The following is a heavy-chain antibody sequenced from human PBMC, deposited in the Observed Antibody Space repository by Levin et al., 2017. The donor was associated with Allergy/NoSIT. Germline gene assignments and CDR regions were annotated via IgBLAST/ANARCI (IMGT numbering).Heavy chain of an antibody. CDR1: GFTFSNHW. J-gene: IGHJ3*02. CDR3: ARASEWSGESSRYRPSDS. Sequence: GGSLRLSCATSGFTFSNHWMNWVRQAPGKGLEFVANIKQDGSEKYYVDSVKGRFTISRDNAKNSLYLQMNSLRTEDTAVFYCARASEWSGESSRYRPSDSWGQGTMVTVSS. D-gene: IGHD3-10*01. V-gene: IGHV3-7*04. CDR2: IKQDGSEK.